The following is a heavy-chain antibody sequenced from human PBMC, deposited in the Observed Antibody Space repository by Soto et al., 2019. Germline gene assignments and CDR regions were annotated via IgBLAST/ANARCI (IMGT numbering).Heavy chain of an antibody. D-gene: IGHD6-13*01. Sequence: PSETLSLTCTVSGGSISSYYWSWIRQPPGRGLEWIGYIYYSGSTNYNPSLKSRVTISVDTSKNQFSLKLSSATAADTAVYYCAAGSLGNWFDPWGQGTLVTVSS. CDR3: AAGSLGNWFDP. V-gene: IGHV4-59*01. CDR2: IYYSGST. J-gene: IGHJ5*02. CDR1: GGSISSYY.